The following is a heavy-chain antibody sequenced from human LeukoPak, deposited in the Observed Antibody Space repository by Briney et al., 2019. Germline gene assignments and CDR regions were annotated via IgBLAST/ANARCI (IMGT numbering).Heavy chain of an antibody. CDR1: GFTLSDHY. CDR3: APLSPVD. J-gene: IGHJ4*02. CDR2: SRDKANSYST. V-gene: IGHV3-72*01. Sequence: QPGGSLRLSCGASGFTLSDHYMDWVRQAPGKGLEWVGCSRDKANSYSTEYAASVKVRFTISRDDSKNSLYLQMNSLKPEDTAVYYCAPLSPVDWGQGTLVTVSS.